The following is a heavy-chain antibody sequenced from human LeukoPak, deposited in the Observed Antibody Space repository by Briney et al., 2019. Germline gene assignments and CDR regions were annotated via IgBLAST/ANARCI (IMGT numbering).Heavy chain of an antibody. CDR3: AGAHSNYYGSGSYSLHFDY. CDR1: GFTFSSYA. J-gene: IGHJ4*02. V-gene: IGHV3-30-3*01. CDR2: ISYDGSNK. Sequence: GRSLRLSCAASGFTFSSYAMHWVRQAPGKGLEWVAVISYDGSNKYYADSVKGRFTISRDNSKNTLYLQMNSLRAEDTAVYYCAGAHSNYYGSGSYSLHFDYWGQGTLVTVSS. D-gene: IGHD3-10*01.